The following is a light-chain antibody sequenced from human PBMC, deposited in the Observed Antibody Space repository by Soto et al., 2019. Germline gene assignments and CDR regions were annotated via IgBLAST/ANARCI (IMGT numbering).Light chain of an antibody. CDR3: QQYNSYWT. J-gene: IGKJ1*01. CDR2: DAS. CDR1: QSISSW. Sequence: DIQMTQSPSTLSASVGDRVTITCRASQSISSWLAWYQQKPGKASKLLIYDASSLESGVPSRFSGSGSATEFTLTISSLQPDDFATYYCQQYNSYWTFGQGTKV. V-gene: IGKV1-5*01.